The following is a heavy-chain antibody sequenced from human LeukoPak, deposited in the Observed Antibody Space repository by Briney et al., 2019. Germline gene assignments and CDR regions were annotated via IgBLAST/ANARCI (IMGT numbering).Heavy chain of an antibody. CDR1: GYTFTSYY. J-gene: IGHJ5*02. V-gene: IGHV1-69*05. Sequence: ASVKVSCKASGYTFTSYYMHWVRQAPGQGLEWMVGIIPIFGTANYAQKLQGRVTITTDESTSTAYMELSSLRSEDTAVYYCARGRNGVNWFDPWGQGTLVAVSS. CDR2: IIPIFGTA. CDR3: ARGRNGVNWFDP. D-gene: IGHD1-1*01.